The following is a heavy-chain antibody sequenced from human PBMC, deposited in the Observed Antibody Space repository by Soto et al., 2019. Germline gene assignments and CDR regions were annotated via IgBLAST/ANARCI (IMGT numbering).Heavy chain of an antibody. J-gene: IGHJ4*02. CDR2: ISYDGSNK. CDR1: GFTFSSYA. Sequence: GGSLRLSCAASGFTFSSYAMHWVRQAPGKGLEWVAVISYDGSNKYYADSVKGRFTISRDNSKNTLYLQMNSLRAEDTAVYYCARDDTNYFDYWGQGTLVTVSS. V-gene: IGHV3-30-3*01. CDR3: ARDDTNYFDY.